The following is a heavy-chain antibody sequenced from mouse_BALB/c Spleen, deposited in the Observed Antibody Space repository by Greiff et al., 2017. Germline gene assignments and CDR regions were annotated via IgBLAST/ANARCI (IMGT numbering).Heavy chain of an antibody. CDR1: GFTFSSTA. CDR2: ISTGGSYT. J-gene: IGHJ3*01. D-gene: IGHD1-1*01. Sequence: EVQLVESGGGLVKPGGSLKLSCAASGFTFSSTAMSWVCQTPEKRLEWVATISTGGSYTYYPDSVKGRFTISGDNAKNTLYLQMSSLRSEDTAMYYCARQDGRSYAWFAYWGQGTLVTVSA. CDR3: ARQDGRSYAWFAY. V-gene: IGHV5-9-3*01.